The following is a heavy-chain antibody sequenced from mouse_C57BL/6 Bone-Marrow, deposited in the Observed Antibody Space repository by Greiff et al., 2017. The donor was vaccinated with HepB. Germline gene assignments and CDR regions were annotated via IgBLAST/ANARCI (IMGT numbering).Heavy chain of an antibody. V-gene: IGHV1-52*01. Sequence: QVQLKQPGAELVRPGSSVKLSCKASGYTFTSYWMHWVKQRPIQGLEWIGNIDPSDSETHYNQKFKDKATLTVDKSSSTAYMQLSILTSEDSAVYYCARGRGLPYYFDYWGQGTTLTVSS. CDR3: ARGRGLPYYFDY. CDR2: IDPSDSET. CDR1: GYTFTSYW. D-gene: IGHD2-2*01. J-gene: IGHJ2*01.